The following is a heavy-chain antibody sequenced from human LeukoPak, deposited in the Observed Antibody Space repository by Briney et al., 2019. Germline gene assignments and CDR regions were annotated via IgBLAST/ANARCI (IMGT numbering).Heavy chain of an antibody. CDR1: GYTFTSYD. J-gene: IGHJ4*02. Sequence: GASVKVSCKASGYTFTSYDINWVRQATGQGLGWMGWMNPNSGNTGYAQKFQGRVTMTRNTSISTAYMELSSLRSEDTAVYYCARSSLAAAGTTFHNYWGQGTLVTVSS. V-gene: IGHV1-8*01. D-gene: IGHD6-13*01. CDR3: ARSSLAAAGTTFHNY. CDR2: MNPNSGNT.